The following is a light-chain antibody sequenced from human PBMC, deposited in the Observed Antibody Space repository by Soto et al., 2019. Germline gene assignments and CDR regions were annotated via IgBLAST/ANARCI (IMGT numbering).Light chain of an antibody. CDR2: DAS. CDR3: QQRINGPRT. V-gene: IGKV3-11*01. Sequence: EIVLTQSPATLSLSPGEGATLSCRASQSVSSYLAWYQQKPAQAPRLLIYDASNRATGIPARFSGSGSGTDFTLTISSLEPEDFAVYYCQQRINGPRTFGPGTKVDIK. J-gene: IGKJ3*01. CDR1: QSVSSY.